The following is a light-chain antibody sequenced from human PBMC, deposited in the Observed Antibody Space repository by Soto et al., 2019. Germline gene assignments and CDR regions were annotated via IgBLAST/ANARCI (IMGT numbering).Light chain of an antibody. CDR1: QSFNSN. CDR3: QQYDIAGGT. CDR2: ATS. V-gene: IGKV3-15*01. J-gene: IGKJ1*01. Sequence: EIVMTQSPDTLSVSPGDRATLSCRASQSFNSNLAWYQQQPGHDPRLLVYATSTRATGIPARFSGSGSDTDFTLTISSLQSEDFAVYYCQQYDIAGGTFGQGTKVEIK.